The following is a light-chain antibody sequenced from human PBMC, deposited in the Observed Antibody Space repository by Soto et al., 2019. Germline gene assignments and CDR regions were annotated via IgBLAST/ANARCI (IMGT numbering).Light chain of an antibody. CDR2: AAS. CDR3: LQDDNYPLT. Sequence: AIQMTQSPSSLTASVGDRVTITCRASQGIRNDLGWYQQKPGKAPKLLIYAASTLQSGVPSRFSGSGSGTDFTLTISSLHPEDFATYYCLQDDNYPLTFGGGTKVEIK. CDR1: QGIRND. V-gene: IGKV1-6*01. J-gene: IGKJ4*01.